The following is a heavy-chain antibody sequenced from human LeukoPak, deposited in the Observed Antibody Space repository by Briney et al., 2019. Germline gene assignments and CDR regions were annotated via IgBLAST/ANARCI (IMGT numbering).Heavy chain of an antibody. J-gene: IGHJ3*02. CDR2: ISSSSSYI. Sequence: GGSLRLSCAASGFTFSSYSMNWVRQAPGKGLEWVSSISSSSSYIYYADSVKGRFTISRDNAKNSLYLQMNSLRAEDTAVYYCARAPRYSGHAFDIWGQETMVTVSS. CDR1: GFTFSSYS. V-gene: IGHV3-21*01. D-gene: IGHD1-26*01. CDR3: ARAPRYSGHAFDI.